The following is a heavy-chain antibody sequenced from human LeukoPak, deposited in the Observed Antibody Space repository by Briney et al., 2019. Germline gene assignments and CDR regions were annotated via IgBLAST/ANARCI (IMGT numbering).Heavy chain of an antibody. CDR2: MNPNSGNT. V-gene: IGHV1-8*03. CDR3: ARANDSGGYDFDY. CDR1: GYTFTSYD. D-gene: IGHD3-22*01. Sequence: GASVKVSCKASGYTFTSYDINWVRQATGQGLEWMGWMNPNSGNTGYAQKFQGRVTITRNTSISTAYMELSSLRSEDTAVYYCARANDSGGYDFDYWGQGTLVTVSS. J-gene: IGHJ4*02.